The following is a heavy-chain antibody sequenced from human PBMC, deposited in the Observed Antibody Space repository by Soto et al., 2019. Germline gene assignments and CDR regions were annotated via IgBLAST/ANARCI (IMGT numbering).Heavy chain of an antibody. J-gene: IGHJ4*02. V-gene: IGHV4-30-4*01. D-gene: IGHD3-9*01. CDR3: ARAFDILTRYYFDY. CDR2: IYYSGST. CDR1: GGSISSGDYY. Sequence: QVQLQESGPGLVKPSQTLSLTCTVSGGSISSGDYYWSWIRQPPGKGLEWIGYIYYSGSTYYNPSLQRRVTISVDTSKTQFYRKLSSVTAVDTAVYYWARAFDILTRYYFDYWGQGTRVTVSS.